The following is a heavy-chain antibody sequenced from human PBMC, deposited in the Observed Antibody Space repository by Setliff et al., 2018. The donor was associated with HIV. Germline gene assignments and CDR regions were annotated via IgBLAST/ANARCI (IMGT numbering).Heavy chain of an antibody. CDR2: IYYSGAT. Sequence: SETLSLTCTVSGGSITTSTFYWSWIRQPPGKGLEWIGYIYYSGATNYNPSLKSRVTISLDTSRTQFSLRLSSVTAADTAVYYCARHSPNVGVRGDAFDIWGQGTVVTVSS. CDR1: GGSITTSTFY. D-gene: IGHD2-8*01. CDR3: ARHSPNVGVRGDAFDI. J-gene: IGHJ3*02. V-gene: IGHV4-61*05.